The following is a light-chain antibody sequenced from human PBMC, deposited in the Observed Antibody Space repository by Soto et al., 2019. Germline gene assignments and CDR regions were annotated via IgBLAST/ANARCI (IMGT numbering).Light chain of an antibody. CDR3: QQYGGSPRT. CDR1: QSVSSSY. CDR2: GAS. Sequence: ENGLNQSPGALSLSPGERATLSCRASQSVSSSYLAWYQQKPGQAPRLLIYGASSRATGIPDRFSGSGSGTDFTLTISRLEPEDFAVYYCQQYGGSPRTFGQGTKVDIK. J-gene: IGKJ1*01. V-gene: IGKV3-20*01.